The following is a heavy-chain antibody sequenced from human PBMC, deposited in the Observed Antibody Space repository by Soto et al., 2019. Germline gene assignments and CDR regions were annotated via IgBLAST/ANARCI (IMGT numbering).Heavy chain of an antibody. CDR1: GFTFSYG. J-gene: IGHJ4*02. Sequence: VQLLESGGGLIQPGGSLRLPCAASGFTFSYGIHWLRQAPGKGLEGVAYISYDSSNKFYGDSVKGRFTISRDNSKNTQFLQMNSLRAEDTAVYYCAKLVIGYCSGNTCDDYWGQGTLVAVSS. V-gene: IGHV3-30*18. D-gene: IGHD2-15*01. CDR2: ISYDSSNK. CDR3: AKLVIGYCSGNTCDDY.